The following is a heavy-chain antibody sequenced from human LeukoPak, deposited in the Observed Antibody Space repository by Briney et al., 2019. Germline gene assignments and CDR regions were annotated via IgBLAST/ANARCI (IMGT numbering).Heavy chain of an antibody. D-gene: IGHD5-12*01. Sequence: PGGSLRLSCAASGFTFSSYAMSWVRQAPGKGLEWVSAISGSGGSTYYADSVKGRFTISRDNSKNTLYLQMNSLRAEDTAVYYCASRGYSGYDPQPVDYWGQETLVTVSS. J-gene: IGHJ4*02. CDR2: ISGSGGST. V-gene: IGHV3-23*01. CDR3: ASRGYSGYDPQPVDY. CDR1: GFTFSSYA.